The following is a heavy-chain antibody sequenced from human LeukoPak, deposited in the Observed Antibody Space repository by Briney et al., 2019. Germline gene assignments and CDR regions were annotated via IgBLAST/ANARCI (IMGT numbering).Heavy chain of an antibody. Sequence: GGSLRLSCAASGFTVSSNYMSWVRQPPGKGLEWVAFIRYDGSNKYYADSVKGRFTISRDNSKNTLYLQMNSLRAEDTAVYYCAKEGNMWLRPYYFDYWGQGTLVTVSS. V-gene: IGHV3-30*02. D-gene: IGHD5-12*01. CDR3: AKEGNMWLRPYYFDY. J-gene: IGHJ4*02. CDR2: IRYDGSNK. CDR1: GFTVSSNY.